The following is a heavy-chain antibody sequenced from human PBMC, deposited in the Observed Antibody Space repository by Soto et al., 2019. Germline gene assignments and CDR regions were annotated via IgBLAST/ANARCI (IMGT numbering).Heavy chain of an antibody. J-gene: IGHJ4*02. CDR2: ISSSGSTA. Sequence: PWGSLRLSCAASGFTFMRFEFHFFRHAPGKGLEWISYISSSGSTAYYASSVEGRFTISRDNANNSVYLQMDSLRAEDTALYYCTRAAWFPYLSFYWGQGALVTVSS. V-gene: IGHV3-48*03. CDR3: TRAAWFPYLSFY. CDR1: GFTFMRFE. D-gene: IGHD3-10*01.